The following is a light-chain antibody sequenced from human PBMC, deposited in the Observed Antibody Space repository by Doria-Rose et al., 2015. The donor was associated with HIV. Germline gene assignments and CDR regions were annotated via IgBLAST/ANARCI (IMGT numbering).Light chain of an antibody. CDR3: QQTYSSPPGT. Sequence: IGYRVTIPCRARQPVSTYFPWFQQEPGKAPKLLIYAASRLQSGVPSRFSGSGSGTDFTLTISGLQPGDFATYYCQQTYSSPPGTFGQGTKVEMK. V-gene: IGKV1-39*01. J-gene: IGKJ1*01. CDR1: QPVSTY. CDR2: AAS.